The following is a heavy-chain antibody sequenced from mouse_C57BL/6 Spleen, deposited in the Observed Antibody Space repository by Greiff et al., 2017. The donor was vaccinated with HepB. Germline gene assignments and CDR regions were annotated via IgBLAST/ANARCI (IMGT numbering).Heavy chain of an antibody. D-gene: IGHD2-4*01. CDR3: ARSSPYDYDRGYYFDY. V-gene: IGHV1-69*01. J-gene: IGHJ2*01. CDR1: GYTFTSYW. CDR2: IDPSDSYT. Sequence: VQLQQSGAELVMPGASVKLSCKASGYTFTSYWMHWVKQRPGQGLEWIGEIDPSDSYTNYNQKFKGKSTLTVDNSSSTAYMQLSSLTSEDSAVYYCARSSPYDYDRGYYFDYWGQGTTLTVSS.